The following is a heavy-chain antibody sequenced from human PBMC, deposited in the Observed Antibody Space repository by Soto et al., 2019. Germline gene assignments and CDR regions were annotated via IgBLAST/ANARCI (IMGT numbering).Heavy chain of an antibody. V-gene: IGHV4-59*01. J-gene: IGHJ5*02. CDR2: IHYSGTT. CDR3: TRDMFPEPAAPRGRFDP. D-gene: IGHD2-2*01. Sequence: SETLSLTCTVFCGSISNYYCSRILQPPGKGLERIGYIHYSGTTNYNPSLKSRVTMSVDTSKNQFSLKVNSVTAADTAVYYCTRDMFPEPAAPRGRFDPWGQGTLVTVSS. CDR1: CGSISNYY.